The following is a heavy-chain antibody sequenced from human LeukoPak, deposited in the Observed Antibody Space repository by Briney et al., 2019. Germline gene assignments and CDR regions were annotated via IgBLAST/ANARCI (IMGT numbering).Heavy chain of an antibody. D-gene: IGHD5-18*01. Sequence: SETLSLTCTVSGGSIRSYYWSWIRQSPGKGLEWIGYVDYSGSTEYNPSLKSRVTISVDTSKNQFSLKVTSVTAADTAMYYCARVSRGNSYGYEDYWGQGTLVTVSS. V-gene: IGHV4-59*01. CDR3: ARVSRGNSYGYEDY. CDR1: GGSIRSYY. J-gene: IGHJ4*02. CDR2: VDYSGST.